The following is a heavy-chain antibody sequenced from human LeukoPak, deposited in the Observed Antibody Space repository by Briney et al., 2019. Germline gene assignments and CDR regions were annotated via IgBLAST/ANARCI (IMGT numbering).Heavy chain of an antibody. CDR1: GYTFTSYG. CDR3: ARAPQQLVPYYYYGMDV. V-gene: IGHV1-18*01. J-gene: IGHJ6*02. D-gene: IGHD6-13*01. CDR2: ISAYNGNT. Sequence: GASVKVSCKASGYTFTSYGISWVRQAPGQGPEWMGWISAYNGNTNYAQKLQGRVTMTTDTSTSTAYMELRSLRSDDTAVYYCARAPQQLVPYYYYGMDVWGQGTTVTVSS.